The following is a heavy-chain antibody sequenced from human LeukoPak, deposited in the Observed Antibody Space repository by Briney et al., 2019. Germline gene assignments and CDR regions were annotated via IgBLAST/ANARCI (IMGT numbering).Heavy chain of an antibody. CDR2: IRYDGSNK. Sequence: GGSLRLSCAASGFTFSSYGMHWVRQAPGKGLEWVAFIRYDGSNKYYADSVKGRFTISRDNSENTLYLQMNSLRAEDTAVYYCAKSRHMVRGVTPFDYWGQGTLVTVSS. V-gene: IGHV3-30*02. J-gene: IGHJ4*02. CDR3: AKSRHMVRGVTPFDY. CDR1: GFTFSSYG. D-gene: IGHD3-10*01.